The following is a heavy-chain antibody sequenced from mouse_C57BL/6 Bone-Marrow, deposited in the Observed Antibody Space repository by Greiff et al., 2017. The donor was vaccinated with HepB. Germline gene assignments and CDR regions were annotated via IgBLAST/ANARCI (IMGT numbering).Heavy chain of an antibody. J-gene: IGHJ2*01. CDR1: GYSFTGYY. Sequence: VQLQQSGPELVKPGASVKISCKASGYSFTGYYMNWVKQSPEKSLEWIGEINPSTGGTTYNQKFKAKATLTVDKSSSTAYMQLKSLTSEDSAVYYWSRGGNLGDFDYWGQGTTLTVSS. CDR2: INPSTGGT. D-gene: IGHD2-1*01. V-gene: IGHV1-42*01. CDR3: SRGGNLGDFDY.